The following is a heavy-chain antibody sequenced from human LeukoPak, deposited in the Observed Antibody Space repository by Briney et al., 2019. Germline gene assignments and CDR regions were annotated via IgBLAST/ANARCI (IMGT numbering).Heavy chain of an antibody. V-gene: IGHV3-30-3*01. CDR2: ISYDGSNK. J-gene: IGHJ4*02. CDR1: GFTFSSYA. CDR3: ARDFRGAVAGTRSYYFDY. Sequence: GGSLRLPCAASGFTFSSYAMHWVRQAPGKGLEWVAVISYDGSNKYYADSVKGRFTISRDNSKNTLYLQMNSLRAEDTAVYYCARDFRGAVAGTRSYYFDYWGQGTLVTVSS. D-gene: IGHD6-19*01.